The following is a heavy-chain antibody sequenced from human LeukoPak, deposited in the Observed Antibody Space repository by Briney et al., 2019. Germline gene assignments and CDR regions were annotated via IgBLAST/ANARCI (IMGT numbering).Heavy chain of an antibody. CDR3: FRGNYSSFDY. Sequence: PGGSLRLSCAASGFTVSSNYMSWVRQAPGKGLEWVSVLYSVGGTYYADSVKGRFTISGDISKNTVYLQMNTLRAEDTAVYYCFRGNYSSFDYWGQGTLVTVSS. V-gene: IGHV3-53*01. CDR1: GFTVSSNY. CDR2: LYSVGGT. J-gene: IGHJ4*02. D-gene: IGHD1-7*01.